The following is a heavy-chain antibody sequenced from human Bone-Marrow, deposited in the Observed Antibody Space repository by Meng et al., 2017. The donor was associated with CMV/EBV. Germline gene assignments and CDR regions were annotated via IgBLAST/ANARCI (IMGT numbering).Heavy chain of an antibody. Sequence: SGLSFSNAWMSWGRQAPGKGLEWVGRIKSKTDGGTTDSAAPVKGRFIISRDDSKNTLYLQMNSLKTEDTAVYYCTTESRYTGSRVPDYWGQGTLVTVSS. J-gene: IGHJ4*02. D-gene: IGHD1-26*01. CDR1: GLSFSNAW. CDR2: IKSKTDGGTT. CDR3: TTESRYTGSRVPDY. V-gene: IGHV3-15*01.